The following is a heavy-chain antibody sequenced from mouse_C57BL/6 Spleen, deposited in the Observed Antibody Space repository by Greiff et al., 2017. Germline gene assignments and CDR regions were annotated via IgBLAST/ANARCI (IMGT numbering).Heavy chain of an antibody. Sequence: VQLQQSGPELVKPGASVKISCKASGYSFTSYYIHWVKQRPGQGLEWIGWIYPGSGNTKYNEKFKGKATLTADTSSSTAYMQRSSLTSEDSAVYYCARDASYAMDYWGQGTSVTVSS. D-gene: IGHD6-1*01. J-gene: IGHJ4*01. CDR2: IYPGSGNT. CDR3: ARDASYAMDY. CDR1: GYSFTSYY. V-gene: IGHV1-66*01.